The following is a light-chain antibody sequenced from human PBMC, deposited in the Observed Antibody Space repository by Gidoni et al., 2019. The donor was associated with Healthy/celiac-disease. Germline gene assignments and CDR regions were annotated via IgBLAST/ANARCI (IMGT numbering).Light chain of an antibody. CDR3: QQRSNWPPGT. Sequence: EIVLTQSTATLSLSPGERATLSCRASQSVSSYLAWYQQKPGQAPRLLIYDASNRATGIPARFSGSGSGTDFTLTISSLEPEDFAVYYCQQRSNWPPGTFGGGTKVEIK. CDR1: QSVSSY. CDR2: DAS. V-gene: IGKV3-11*01. J-gene: IGKJ4*01.